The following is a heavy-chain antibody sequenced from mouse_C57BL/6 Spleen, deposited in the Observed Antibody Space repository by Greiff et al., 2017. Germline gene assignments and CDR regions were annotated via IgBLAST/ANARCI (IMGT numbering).Heavy chain of an antibody. CDR3: ARERDYYGSSPYAMDY. D-gene: IGHD1-1*01. J-gene: IGHJ4*01. Sequence: QVQLKQSGPELVKPGASVKISCKASGYAFSSSWMNWVKQRPGKGLEWIGRIYPGDGDTNYNGKFKGKATLTADKSSSTAYMQLSSLTSEDSAVYCCARERDYYGSSPYAMDYWGQGTSVTVSS. V-gene: IGHV1-82*01. CDR2: IYPGDGDT. CDR1: GYAFSSSW.